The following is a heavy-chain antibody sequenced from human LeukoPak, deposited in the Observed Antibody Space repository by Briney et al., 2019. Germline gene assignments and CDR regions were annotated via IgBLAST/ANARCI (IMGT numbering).Heavy chain of an antibody. Sequence: PSETLSLTCTVSGGSISSGDYYWSWIRQPPGKGLEWIGYIYYSGSTYYNPSLKSRVTISVDTSKNQFSLKLSSVTAADTAVYYCARVVRYNWNPNYFDYWGQGTLVTVSS. V-gene: IGHV4-30-4*08. CDR1: GGSISSGDYY. J-gene: IGHJ4*02. CDR3: ARVVRYNWNPNYFDY. CDR2: IYYSGST. D-gene: IGHD1-20*01.